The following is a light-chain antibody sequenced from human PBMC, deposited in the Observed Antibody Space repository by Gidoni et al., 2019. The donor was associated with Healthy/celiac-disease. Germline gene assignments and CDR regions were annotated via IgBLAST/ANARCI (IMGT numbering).Light chain of an antibody. CDR1: QSISSW. CDR2: DAS. CDR3: QQYNSYSPQT. V-gene: IGKV1-5*01. Sequence: DIKMTQSPSTLSASVGDRVTITCRASQSISSWLAWYQQKPGKAPKLLIYDASSLESGVPSRFSGSGSGTEFTLTISSLQPDDFATYYCQQYNSYSPQTFGQGTKVEIK. J-gene: IGKJ1*01.